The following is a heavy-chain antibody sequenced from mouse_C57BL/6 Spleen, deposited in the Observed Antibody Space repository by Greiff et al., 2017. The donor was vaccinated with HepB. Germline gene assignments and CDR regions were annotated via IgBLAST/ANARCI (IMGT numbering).Heavy chain of an antibody. CDR3: TRGLLSPYFDY. V-gene: IGHV1-15*01. D-gene: IGHD2-1*01. CDR2: IDPETGGT. CDR1: GYTFTDYE. J-gene: IGHJ2*01. Sequence: QVQLQQSGAELVRPGASVTLSCKASGYTFTDYEMHWVKQTPVHGLEWIGAIDPETGGTAYNQKFKGKAMLTADKSSSTAYMELRSLTSEDSAVYYCTRGLLSPYFDYWGQGTTLTVSS.